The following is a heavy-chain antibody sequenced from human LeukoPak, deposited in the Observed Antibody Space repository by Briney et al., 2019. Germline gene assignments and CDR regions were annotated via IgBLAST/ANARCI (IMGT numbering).Heavy chain of an antibody. CDR3: ARAVYSSSWYAADIDY. J-gene: IGHJ4*02. V-gene: IGHV3-7*01. D-gene: IGHD6-13*01. CDR2: IKQDGSEK. CDR1: GFTFSSYW. Sequence: GGSLRLSCAASGFTFSSYWMSWVRQAPGKGLEWVANIKQDGSEKYYVDSVKGRFTISRDNAKNSLYLQMNSLRAEDTAVYYCARAVYSSSWYAADIDYWGQGTLVTVSS.